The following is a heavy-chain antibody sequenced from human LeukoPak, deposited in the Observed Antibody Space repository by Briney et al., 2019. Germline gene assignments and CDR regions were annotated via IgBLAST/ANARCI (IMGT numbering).Heavy chain of an antibody. CDR3: ARGPDILTGAEFNY. J-gene: IGHJ4*02. V-gene: IGHV3-21*01. CDR1: GFTFSSYS. CDR2: ISSSSSYI. Sequence: GGSLRLSCAASGFTFSSYSVNWVRQAPGKGLEWVSSISSSSSYIYYADSVKGRFTISRDNAKNSLYLQMNSLRAADTAVYYCARGPDILTGAEFNYWGQGTLVTVSS. D-gene: IGHD3-9*01.